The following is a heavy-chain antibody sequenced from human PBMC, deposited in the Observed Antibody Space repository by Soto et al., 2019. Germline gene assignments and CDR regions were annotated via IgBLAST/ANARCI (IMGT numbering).Heavy chain of an antibody. Sequence: QVQLVQSGAEVKKPGASVKVSCEASGYTFTGYYMHWVRQAPGQGFEWMGRISPKSGGTNYAQKFEGRVTMTWDTSPKTAYMELSSLISEDTAVYYCARPPGYISDWYYFDLWGQGTLVTVSS. CDR1: GYTFTGYY. J-gene: IGHJ4*02. CDR2: ISPKSGGT. V-gene: IGHV1-2*02. D-gene: IGHD3-9*01. CDR3: ARPPGYISDWYYFDL.